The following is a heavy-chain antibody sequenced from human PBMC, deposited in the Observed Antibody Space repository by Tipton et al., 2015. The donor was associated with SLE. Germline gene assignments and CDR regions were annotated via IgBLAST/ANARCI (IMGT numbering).Heavy chain of an antibody. CDR2: INHGGST. V-gene: IGHV4-59*01. J-gene: IGHJ4*02. CDR3: ARARRFLESYYFDY. Sequence: TLSLTCSVSNGSIGSDYWTWIRQPPGKGLEWIGEINHGGSTTYNPSLNSRVTISVDTSKNQFSLKLSSVSAADTAVYYCARARRFLESYYFDYWGQGTLVTVSS. CDR1: NGSIGSDY. D-gene: IGHD3-3*01.